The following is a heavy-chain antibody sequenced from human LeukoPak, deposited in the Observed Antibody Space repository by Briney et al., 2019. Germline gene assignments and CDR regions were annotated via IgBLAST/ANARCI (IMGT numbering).Heavy chain of an antibody. CDR1: GYTFTGYY. CDR2: INPNSGGT. J-gene: IGHJ4*02. V-gene: IGHV1-2*02. CDR3: ARAGSSWYVYFDY. Sequence: GASVKVSCKASGYTFTGYYMHWVRQAPGQGLEGMGWINPNSGGTNYAQKFQGRVTMTRDTSISTAYMELSRLRSDDTAVYCCARAGSSWYVYFDYWGQGTLVTVSS. D-gene: IGHD6-13*01.